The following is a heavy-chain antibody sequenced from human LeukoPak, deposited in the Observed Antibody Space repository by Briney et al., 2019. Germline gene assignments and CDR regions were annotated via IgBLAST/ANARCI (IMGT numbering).Heavy chain of an antibody. V-gene: IGHV4-39*07. D-gene: IGHD3-22*01. CDR3: FNSGDSRYYIDY. Sequence: PSETLSLTCTVSGGSISSSRCYWGWIRQSPGKGLEWIGSIYDSGSAYYNPSLRSRVTISVDTSKNHFSLKLSSVTAADTAVYYCFNSGDSRYYIDYWGQGTLVTVSS. CDR1: GGSISSSRCY. J-gene: IGHJ4*02. CDR2: IYDSGSA.